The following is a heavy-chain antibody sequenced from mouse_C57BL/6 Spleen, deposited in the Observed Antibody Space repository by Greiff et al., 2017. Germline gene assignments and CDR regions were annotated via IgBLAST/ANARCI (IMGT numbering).Heavy chain of an antibody. J-gene: IGHJ1*03. CDR3: ARKGLLIYWYFDV. CDR2: IWSGGST. Sequence: QVQLKESGPGLVQPSQSLSITCTVSGFSLTSYGVHWVRQSPGKGLEWLGVIWSGGSTDSNAAFISRLSISKDNSKSQVFFKMNSLQADDTAIYYCARKGLLIYWYFDVWGTGTTVTVSS. D-gene: IGHD3-1*01. V-gene: IGHV2-2*01. CDR1: GFSLTSYG.